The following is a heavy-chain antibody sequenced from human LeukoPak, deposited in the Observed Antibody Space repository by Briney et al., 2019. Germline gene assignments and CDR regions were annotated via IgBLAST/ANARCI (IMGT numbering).Heavy chain of an antibody. CDR2: ISYDGSNK. D-gene: IGHD6-19*01. V-gene: IGHV3-30*18. J-gene: IGHJ4*02. CDR1: GFTFSSYG. Sequence: GGSLRLSCAASGFTFSSYGMHWVRQAPGKGLEWVAVISYDGSNKYYADSVKGRFTISRDNSTNTLYLQMNSLRAEDAAVYYCAKDKYSSGWWAMDYWGQGTLVTVSS. CDR3: AKDKYSSGWWAMDY.